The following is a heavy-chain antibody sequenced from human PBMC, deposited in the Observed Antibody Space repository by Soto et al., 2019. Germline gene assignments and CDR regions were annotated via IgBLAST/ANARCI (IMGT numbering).Heavy chain of an antibody. CDR2: ISAYNGNT. D-gene: IGHD3-9*01. Sequence: GASVKVSCKASGYTFTSYGISWVRQAPGQGLEWMGWISAYNGNTNYAQKLQGRVTMTTDTSTSTAYMELRSLRSDDTAVYFCVRDVGATEVVPFDVWGRGTLVTVSS. CDR3: VRDVGATEVVPFDV. J-gene: IGHJ4*02. CDR1: GYTFTSYG. V-gene: IGHV1-18*01.